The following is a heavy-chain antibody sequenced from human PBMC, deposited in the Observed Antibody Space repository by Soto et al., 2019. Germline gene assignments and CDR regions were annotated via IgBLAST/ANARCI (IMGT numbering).Heavy chain of an antibody. D-gene: IGHD3-3*01. J-gene: IGHJ5*02. CDR3: ASEARYYDFWVGDKWFAP. V-gene: IGHV7-4-1*01. Sequence: ASVKVSCKASGYTFTSYAKNWVRQPPGQGLEWMGWINTNTGNPTYAQGFTGRFVFSLDTSVSTAYLQICRLKAEDTAVYYVASEARYYDFWVGDKWFAPWGQVTLVTVSS. CDR2: INTNTGNP. CDR1: GYTFTSYA.